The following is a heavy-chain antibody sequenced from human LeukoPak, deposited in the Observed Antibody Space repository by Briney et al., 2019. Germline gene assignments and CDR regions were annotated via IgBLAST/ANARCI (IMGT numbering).Heavy chain of an antibody. CDR2: IIPIFGTA. CDR1: GGTFSSYA. D-gene: IGHD3-10*01. J-gene: IGHJ4*02. Sequence: SVKVSCKASGGTFSSYAISWVRQAPGQGLEWMGGIIPIFGTANYAQEFQGRVTITTDESTSTAYMELSSLRSEDTAVYYCATPGGGSGSPLFDYWGQGTLVTVSS. V-gene: IGHV1-69*05. CDR3: ATPGGGSGSPLFDY.